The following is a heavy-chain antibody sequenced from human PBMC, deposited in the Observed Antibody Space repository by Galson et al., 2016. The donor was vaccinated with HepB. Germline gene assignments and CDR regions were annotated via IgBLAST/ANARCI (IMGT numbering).Heavy chain of an antibody. Sequence: SLRLSCAASGFTFSSYWMSWVRQAPGKGLEWVANIKQDGSEKYYVDSVKGRFTISRDNAKNSLYLQMNSLRAEDTAVYYCARGYSSGWAYFDYWGQGTLVTVSS. V-gene: IGHV3-7*04. CDR2: IKQDGSEK. J-gene: IGHJ4*02. D-gene: IGHD6-19*01. CDR3: ARGYSSGWAYFDY. CDR1: GFTFSSYW.